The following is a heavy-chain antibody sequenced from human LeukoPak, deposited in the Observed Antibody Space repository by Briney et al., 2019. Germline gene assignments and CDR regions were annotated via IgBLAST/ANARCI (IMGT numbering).Heavy chain of an antibody. CDR1: GYSFNSYW. J-gene: IGHJ6*02. CDR3: ARRRDSMDI. D-gene: IGHD5-24*01. V-gene: IGHV5-51*01. CDR2: IYPRDSDT. Sequence: PGEPLKISCRGSGYSFNSYWIGWVRQMPGKGLEWMGIIYPRDSDTRYSPSFQGQVTISVDKSTTTAYLQWSSLKASDTAMYYCARRRDSMDIWGQGTTVTVSS.